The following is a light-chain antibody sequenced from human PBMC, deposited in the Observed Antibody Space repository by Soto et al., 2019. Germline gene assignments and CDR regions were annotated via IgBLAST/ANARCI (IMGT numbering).Light chain of an antibody. V-gene: IGLV1-44*01. CDR1: TSNIGSNT. Sequence: QSVLTQPPSASVAPGQRVTIPCSGSTSNIGSNTVHWYQQLPGTAPKLLIYSHNQRPSGVLDRFSVSKAGTSASLAISGLQSEDEDDYYCASWEDSLNARVFGGGTKHTVL. J-gene: IGLJ3*02. CDR2: SHN. CDR3: ASWEDSLNARV.